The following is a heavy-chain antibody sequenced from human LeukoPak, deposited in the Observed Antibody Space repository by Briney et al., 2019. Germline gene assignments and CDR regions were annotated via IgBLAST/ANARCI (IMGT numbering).Heavy chain of an antibody. V-gene: IGHV4-34*01. CDR1: GGSFSGYY. J-gene: IGHJ4*02. CDR2: INHSGST. Sequence: SETLSLTCAVYGGSFSGYYWSWIRQPPGKGLEWIGEINHSGSTNYNPSLKSRVTISVDTSKNQFSLKLSSVTAADTAVYYCARDSDSSSWHFDYWGQGTLVTVSS. D-gene: IGHD6-13*01. CDR3: ARDSDSSSWHFDY.